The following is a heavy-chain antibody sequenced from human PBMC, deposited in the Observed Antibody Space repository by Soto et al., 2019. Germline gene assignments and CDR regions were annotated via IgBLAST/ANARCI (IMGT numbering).Heavy chain of an antibody. CDR3: ARGREIFGAVTPFEY. CDR2: INHTGRT. Sequence: WTWIRQPPGKGLEWIGEINHTGRTKYNPSLKSRVTIALDTSKNQFSLSLRSVTAADTAVYYCARGREIFGAVTPFEYWGQGTQVAVSS. D-gene: IGHD3-3*01. J-gene: IGHJ4*02. V-gene: IGHV4-34*01.